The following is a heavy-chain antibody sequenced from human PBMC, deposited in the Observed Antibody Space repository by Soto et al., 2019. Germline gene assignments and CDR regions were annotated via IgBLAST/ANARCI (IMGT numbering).Heavy chain of an antibody. Sequence: SETLSLTCVVSGGSISSGGYSWSWIRQPPGKGLEWIGYMYHSGSTYYNPSLKSRVTISVDTSKNQFYLKVNSVTAADTAVYYCARDLWGYCGTDCYPLDVWGQGTTVTVSS. CDR3: ARDLWGYCGTDCYPLDV. CDR1: GGSISSGGYS. J-gene: IGHJ6*02. D-gene: IGHD2-21*02. CDR2: MYHSGST. V-gene: IGHV4-30-2*01.